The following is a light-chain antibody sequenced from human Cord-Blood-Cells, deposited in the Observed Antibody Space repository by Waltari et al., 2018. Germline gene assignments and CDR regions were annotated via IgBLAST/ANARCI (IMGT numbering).Light chain of an antibody. CDR1: QSVSSN. CDR2: GAS. V-gene: IGKV3-15*01. CDR3: QQYNNWPPLT. J-gene: IGKJ4*01. Sequence: EIVMTQSPATLSVSPGERATLSCMASQSVSSNLAWYQQNPGQAPRLLIYGASTRATGIPARFSGSGSGTVFTLTISSLQSEDFAVYYCQQYNNWPPLTFGGGTKVEIK.